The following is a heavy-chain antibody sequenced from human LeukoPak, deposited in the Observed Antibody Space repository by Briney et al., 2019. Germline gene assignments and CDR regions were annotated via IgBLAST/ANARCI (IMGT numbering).Heavy chain of an antibody. V-gene: IGHV4-38-2*02. CDR3: ARRRLTMVRGVSMFDY. CDR2: INHSGST. Sequence: TSETLSLTCTVSGYSISSGYYWGWIRQPPGKGLEWIGEINHSGSTNYNPSLKSRVTISVDTSKNQFSLKLSSVTAADTAVYYCARRRLTMVRGVSMFDYWGQGTLVTVSS. D-gene: IGHD3-10*01. J-gene: IGHJ4*02. CDR1: GYSISSGYY.